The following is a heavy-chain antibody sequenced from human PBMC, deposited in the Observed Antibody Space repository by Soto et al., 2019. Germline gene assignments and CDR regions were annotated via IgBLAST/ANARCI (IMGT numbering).Heavy chain of an antibody. CDR1: GGSISSGGYY. CDR2: IYYSGST. D-gene: IGHD3-3*01. CDR3: ARHNYDFWSGPIPHAFDI. V-gene: IGHV4-31*03. Sequence: SETLSLTCTVSGGSISSGGYYWSWIRQHPGKGLEWIGYIYYSGSTYYNPSLKSRVTISVDTSKNQFSLKLSSVTAADTAVYYCARHNYDFWSGPIPHAFDIWGQGTMVTVSS. J-gene: IGHJ3*02.